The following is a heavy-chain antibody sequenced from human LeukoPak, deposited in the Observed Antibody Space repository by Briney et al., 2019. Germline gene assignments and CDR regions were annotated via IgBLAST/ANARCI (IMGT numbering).Heavy chain of an antibody. V-gene: IGHV4-34*01. J-gene: IGHJ5*02. Sequence: SETLSLTCAVYGGSFNSYYWSWIRQPPGKGLEWIGEINHSGSTNYNPSLKSRVTISVDTSKNQFSLKLSSVTAADTAVYYCARVAYSSSWYWFDPWGQGTLVTVSS. CDR3: ARVAYSSSWYWFDP. CDR1: GGSFNSYY. D-gene: IGHD6-13*01. CDR2: INHSGST.